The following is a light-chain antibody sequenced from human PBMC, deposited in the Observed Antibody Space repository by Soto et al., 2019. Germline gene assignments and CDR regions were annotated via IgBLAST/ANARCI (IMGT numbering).Light chain of an antibody. CDR2: DDS. Sequence: SYELTQPPSVSVAPGQTASITCGGNNIVTKSVHWYQRRPGQAPVLVLYDDSDRPSGIPERFSGSNFGDTATLTINRVEAEDEADYYCQVWDARSDHVVFGGGTKLTVL. CDR3: QVWDARSDHVV. J-gene: IGLJ2*01. CDR1: NIVTKS. V-gene: IGLV3-21*02.